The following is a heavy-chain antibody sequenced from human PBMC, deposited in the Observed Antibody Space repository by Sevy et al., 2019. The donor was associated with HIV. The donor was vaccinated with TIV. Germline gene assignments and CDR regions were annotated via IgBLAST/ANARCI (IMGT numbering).Heavy chain of an antibody. D-gene: IGHD6-13*01. CDR3: ASVLLSVPGLALPFDS. Sequence: ASVKVSCKASGGTFRNCAFGWVRQAPGQGLEWMGGIIPIFGLVNYAQNFQGRVTITADESTSTTYMELSSLRSEDTALYYCASVLLSVPGLALPFDSRGQGTLVTVSS. V-gene: IGHV1-69*13. CDR1: GGTFRNCA. J-gene: IGHJ4*02. CDR2: IIPIFGLV.